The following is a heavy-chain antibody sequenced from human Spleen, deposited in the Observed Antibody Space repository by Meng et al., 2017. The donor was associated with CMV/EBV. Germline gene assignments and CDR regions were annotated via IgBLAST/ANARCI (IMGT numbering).Heavy chain of an antibody. J-gene: IGHJ3*01. CDR1: GYTFTSYY. Sequence: SCKASGYTFTSYYMHWVRQAPGQGLEWVSVIYSGGSTYYADSVKGRFTISRDNAKNTLYLQMNSLRAEDTAVYYCARVWDYSGSSTEAFDLWGQGTMVTVSS. CDR2: IYSGGST. V-gene: IGHV3-66*01. CDR3: ARVWDYSGSSTEAFDL. D-gene: IGHD1-26*01.